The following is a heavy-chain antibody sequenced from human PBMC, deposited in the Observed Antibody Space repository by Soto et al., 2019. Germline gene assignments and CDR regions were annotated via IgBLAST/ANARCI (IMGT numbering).Heavy chain of an antibody. J-gene: IGHJ6*02. CDR3: ARAISSGGRLSGMDV. CDR1: GGTFSSNT. V-gene: IGHV1-69*02. CDR2: ITPVLDMA. D-gene: IGHD3-16*01. Sequence: QVQLVQSGAEVKKPGSSVRVSCKASGGTFSSNTLSWVRQAPGQGLEWMGRITPVLDMADYEQKFQDRLTITADKSTTTVYMELGSLRSEVTAIYYCARAISSGGRLSGMDVWGQGTTVTVSS.